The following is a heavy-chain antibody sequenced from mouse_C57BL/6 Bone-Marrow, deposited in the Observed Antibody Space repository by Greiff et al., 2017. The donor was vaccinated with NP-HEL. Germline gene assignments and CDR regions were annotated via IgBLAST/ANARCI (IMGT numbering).Heavy chain of an antibody. J-gene: IGHJ2*01. Sequence: QVQLQQSGPELVKPGASVKISCKASGYAFSSSWMNWVKQRPGQGLEWIGRIYPGDGDTNYNGKFKGKATLTADKSSSTAYMQLSSLTSEDYAVDFCAKGQLFDDWGQGTTLTVSS. V-gene: IGHV1-82*01. CDR2: IYPGDGDT. CDR1: GYAFSSSW. CDR3: AKGQLFDD. D-gene: IGHD3-3*01.